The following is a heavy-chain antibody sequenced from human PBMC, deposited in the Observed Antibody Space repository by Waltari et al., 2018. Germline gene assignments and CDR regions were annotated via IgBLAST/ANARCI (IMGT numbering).Heavy chain of an antibody. D-gene: IGHD1-26*01. CDR3: ARRRSSNWFDP. CDR2: IYYSGST. CDR1: GGSIIRYS. J-gene: IGHJ5*02. V-gene: IGHV4-59*01. Sequence: VQLQESGPGLVKPSATLSLTCTDTGGSIIRYSWSWIRQPPGKGLEWIGYIYYSGSTNYNPSLKSRVTISVDTSKNQFSLKLSSVTAADTAVYYCARRRSSNWFDPWGQGTLVTVSS.